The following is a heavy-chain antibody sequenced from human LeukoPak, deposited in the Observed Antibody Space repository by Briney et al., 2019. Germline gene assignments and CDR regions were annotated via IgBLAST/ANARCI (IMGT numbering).Heavy chain of an antibody. CDR1: GYTLTELS. CDR3: ATEAILWFGELEGMDV. CDR2: FDPEDGET. J-gene: IGHJ4*02. D-gene: IGHD3-10*01. V-gene: IGHV1-24*01. Sequence: ASVKVSCKVSGYTLTELSMHWVRQAPGKGLEWMGGFDPEDGETIYAQKFQGRVTMTEDTSTDTAYMELSSLRSEDTAVYYCATEAILWFGELEGMDVWGQGTLVTVSS.